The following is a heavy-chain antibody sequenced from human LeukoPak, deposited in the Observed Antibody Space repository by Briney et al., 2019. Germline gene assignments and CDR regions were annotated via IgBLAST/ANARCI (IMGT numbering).Heavy chain of an antibody. CDR1: GGTFSSYA. D-gene: IGHD3-9*01. CDR3: ARDGEVALRYFDWLLY. Sequence: ASVKVSCKASGGTFSSYAISWVRQAPGQGLEWMGGIFPIFGTANYAQKFQGRVTITADKSTSTAYMELSSLRSEDTAVYYCARDGEVALRYFDWLLYWGQGTLVTVSS. CDR2: IFPIFGTA. J-gene: IGHJ4*02. V-gene: IGHV1-69*06.